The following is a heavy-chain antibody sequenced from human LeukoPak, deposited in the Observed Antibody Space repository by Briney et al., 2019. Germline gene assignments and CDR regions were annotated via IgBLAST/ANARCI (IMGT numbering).Heavy chain of an antibody. J-gene: IGHJ6*02. CDR2: ISAYNGNT. CDR1: GYTFTSYG. Sequence: ASVKVSCKASGYTFTSYGISWVRQAPGQGLEWMGWISAYNGNTNYAQKLQGRVTMTTDTSTSTAYMELRSLRSDDTAVYYCARDDCSSTSCEDRFDYYYGMDVWGQGTTVTVSS. D-gene: IGHD2-2*01. CDR3: ARDDCSSTSCEDRFDYYYGMDV. V-gene: IGHV1-18*01.